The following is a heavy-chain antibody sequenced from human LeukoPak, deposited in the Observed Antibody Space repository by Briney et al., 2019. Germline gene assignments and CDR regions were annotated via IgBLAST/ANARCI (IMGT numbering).Heavy chain of an antibody. Sequence: GASVKVSCKASGYTFTSYGISWVRQAPGQGLEWMGWISAYNGNTNYAQKLQGRVTMTTDTSTSTAYMELRSLRSDDTAVYYCASRGYSYGQYYFDYLGQGTLVTVSS. V-gene: IGHV1-18*01. CDR1: GYTFTSYG. D-gene: IGHD5-18*01. CDR3: ASRGYSYGQYYFDY. CDR2: ISAYNGNT. J-gene: IGHJ4*02.